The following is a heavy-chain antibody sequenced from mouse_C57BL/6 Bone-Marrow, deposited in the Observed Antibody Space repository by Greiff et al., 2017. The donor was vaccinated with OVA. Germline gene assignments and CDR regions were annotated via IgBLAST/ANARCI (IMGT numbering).Heavy chain of an antibody. V-gene: IGHV7-3*01. Sequence: EVMLVESGGGLVQPGGSLSLSCAASGFTFTDYYMSWVRQPPGKALEWLGFIRNKANGYTTEYSASVKGRFTISRDNSQSILYLQMNALRAEDSATYYCARYNIFDGYWGYVDVWGTGTTVTVSS. CDR1: GFTFTDYY. CDR3: ARYNIFDGYWGYVDV. CDR2: IRNKANGYTT. D-gene: IGHD2-3*01. J-gene: IGHJ1*03.